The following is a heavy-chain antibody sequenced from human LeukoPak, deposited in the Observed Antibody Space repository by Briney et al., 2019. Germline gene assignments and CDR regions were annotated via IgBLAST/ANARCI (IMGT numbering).Heavy chain of an antibody. Sequence: PGGSLRLSCAASGFTFSSYAMHWVRQAPGKGLEWVAVISYDGSNKYYADSVKGRFTISRDNSKNTLYLQMNSLRAEDTAVYYCARGRIAVAGTLDYWGQGTLVTVSS. CDR2: ISYDGSNK. J-gene: IGHJ4*02. V-gene: IGHV3-30*04. CDR3: ARGRIAVAGTLDY. CDR1: GFTFSSYA. D-gene: IGHD6-19*01.